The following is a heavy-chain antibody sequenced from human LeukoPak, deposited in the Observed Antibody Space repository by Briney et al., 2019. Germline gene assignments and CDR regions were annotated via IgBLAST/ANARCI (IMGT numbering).Heavy chain of an antibody. Sequence: GGSLRLSCESSGFSFASYDMHWVRQAPGKGLEWVAFIGYDGSIKYYAESVKGRFTISRDNSKNTLYLQLKSLRFDDTALYYCAKDSSSGWYYLDYWGQGTLVTVSS. CDR1: GFSFASYD. V-gene: IGHV3-30*02. J-gene: IGHJ4*02. CDR2: IGYDGSIK. CDR3: AKDSSSGWYYLDY. D-gene: IGHD6-19*01.